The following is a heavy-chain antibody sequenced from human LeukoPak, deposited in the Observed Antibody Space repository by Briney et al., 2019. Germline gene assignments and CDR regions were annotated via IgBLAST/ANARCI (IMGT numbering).Heavy chain of an antibody. CDR3: ARSYDSWSGYFS. D-gene: IGHD3-3*01. V-gene: IGHV4-61*08. CDR1: GGSISSGGYY. J-gene: IGHJ5*02. Sequence: SETLSLTCTVSGGSISSGGYYWSWIRQPPGKGLEWIGYIYYSGSTNYNPSLESRVTMSVDTSKNQISLRLSSVTAADTAVYYCARSYDSWSGYFSWGQGTLVTVSS. CDR2: IYYSGST.